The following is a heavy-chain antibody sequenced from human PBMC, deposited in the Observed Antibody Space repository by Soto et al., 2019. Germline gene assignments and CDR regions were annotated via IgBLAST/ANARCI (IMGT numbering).Heavy chain of an antibody. CDR3: AGDYSSGSYRFDF. D-gene: IGHD3-10*01. Sequence: SETLSLTCTVSGGSISSYYWSWIRQPPGKGLEWIGYIYPTGSTIYNPSLKSRVTISLDTSKNQFSLKLSSVTATDTAVYYCAGDYSSGSYRFDFWGQGTLVTVS. CDR2: IYPTGST. V-gene: IGHV4-59*01. CDR1: GGSISSYY. J-gene: IGHJ4*02.